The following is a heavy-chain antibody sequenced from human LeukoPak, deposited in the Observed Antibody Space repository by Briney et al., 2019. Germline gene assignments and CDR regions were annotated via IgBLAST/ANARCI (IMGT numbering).Heavy chain of an antibody. V-gene: IGHV4-39*07. CDR3: ARDLSSSSDFDP. D-gene: IGHD6-13*01. J-gene: IGHJ5*02. Sequence: PSETLSLTCTVSGGSISSSSYYWGWIRQPPGKGLEWIGNIFYSGSTYYNPSLKSRDTISVDTSKNQFSLKLSSVTAADTAVYYCARDLSSSSDFDPWGQGTLVTVSS. CDR2: IFYSGST. CDR1: GGSISSSSYY.